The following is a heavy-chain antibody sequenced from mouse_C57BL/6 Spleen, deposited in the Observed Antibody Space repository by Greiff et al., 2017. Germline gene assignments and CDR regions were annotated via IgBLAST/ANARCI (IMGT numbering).Heavy chain of an antibody. Sequence: VQLQQSGPELVKPGASVKISCKASGYAFSSSWMNWVKQRPGKGLEWIGRIYPGDGDTNYNGKFKGKATLTADKSSSTAYMQLSSLTSEDSAVYFCARLGGYYAMDDWGQGTSVTVSS. D-gene: IGHD4-1*01. J-gene: IGHJ4*01. CDR3: ARLGGYYAMDD. CDR1: GYAFSSSW. V-gene: IGHV1-82*01. CDR2: IYPGDGDT.